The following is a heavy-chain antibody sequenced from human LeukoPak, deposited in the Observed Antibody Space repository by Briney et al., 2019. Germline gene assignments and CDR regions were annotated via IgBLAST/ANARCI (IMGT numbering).Heavy chain of an antibody. CDR2: IKQDGSET. D-gene: IGHD6-19*01. Sequence: GGSLRLSCAASRFTLSNYWISWVRQAPGKGLEWVANIKQDGSETYYVDSVKGRFTISRDNAKNSLSLQMNSLRAEDTAVYYCARQRGSGCLDYWGQGTMVTVSS. J-gene: IGHJ4*02. CDR3: ARQRGSGCLDY. CDR1: RFTLSNYW. V-gene: IGHV3-7*01.